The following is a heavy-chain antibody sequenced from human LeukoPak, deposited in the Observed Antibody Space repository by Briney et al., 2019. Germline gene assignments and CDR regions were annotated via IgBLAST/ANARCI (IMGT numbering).Heavy chain of an antibody. CDR2: ISSSSSYI. D-gene: IGHD3-22*01. CDR1: GFTFSSYS. Sequence: GGSLRLSCAASGFTFSSYSMNWVRQAPGKGLEWVSSISSSSSYIYYADSVKGRFTISRDNAKNSLYLQMNSLRAEDTAVYYCARDYDSSGYYSDYYYGMDVWGQGTTVTVSS. J-gene: IGHJ6*02. V-gene: IGHV3-21*01. CDR3: ARDYDSSGYYSDYYYGMDV.